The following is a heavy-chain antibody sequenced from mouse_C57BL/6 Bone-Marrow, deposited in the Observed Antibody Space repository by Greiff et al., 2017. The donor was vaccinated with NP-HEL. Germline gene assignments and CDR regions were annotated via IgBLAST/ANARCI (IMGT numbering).Heavy chain of an antibody. J-gene: IGHJ1*03. D-gene: IGHD1-1*01. V-gene: IGHV14-3*01. CDR2: IDPANGNT. Sequence: VQLKESVAELVRPGASVKLSCTASGFNIKNTYMHWVKQRPEQGLEWIGRIDPANGNTKYAPKFQGKATITADTSSNTAYLQLSSLTSEDTAIYYCASLYGSSYYWYFDGWGTGTTVTVSS. CDR3: ASLYGSSYYWYFDG. CDR1: GFNIKNTY.